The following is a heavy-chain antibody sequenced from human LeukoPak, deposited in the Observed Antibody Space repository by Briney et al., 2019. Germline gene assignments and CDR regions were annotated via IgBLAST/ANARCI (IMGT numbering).Heavy chain of an antibody. V-gene: IGHV1-24*01. Sequence: AASVKVSCKVSGYTLTELSMHWVRQAPGKGLEWMGGFDPEDGETIYAQKFQGRVTMTEDTSTDTAYMELSSLRSEDTAVYYCATAQQWLVRFDYWGQGTLVTVSS. J-gene: IGHJ4*02. CDR3: ATAQQWLVRFDY. D-gene: IGHD6-19*01. CDR1: GYTLTELS. CDR2: FDPEDGET.